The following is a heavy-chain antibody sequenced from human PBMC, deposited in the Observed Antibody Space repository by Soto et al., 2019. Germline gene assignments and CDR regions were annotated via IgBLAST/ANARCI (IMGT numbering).Heavy chain of an antibody. V-gene: IGHV1-2*04. Sequence: QVQLVQSGAEVKKPGASVKVSCKASGYTFTGYYMHWVRQAPGQGLEWMGWINPNSGGTNYAQKFQGWVTMTRDTCISTAYMELSRLRSDDTAVYYCARDTIPLNIAARPGAFDIWGQGTMVTVSS. CDR3: ARDTIPLNIAARPGAFDI. CDR1: GYTFTGYY. J-gene: IGHJ3*02. D-gene: IGHD6-6*01. CDR2: INPNSGGT.